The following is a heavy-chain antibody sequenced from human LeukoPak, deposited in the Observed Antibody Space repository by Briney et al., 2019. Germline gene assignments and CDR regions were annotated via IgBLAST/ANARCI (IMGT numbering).Heavy chain of an antibody. CDR1: GGSISRGDSY. D-gene: IGHD2-2*02. V-gene: IGHV4-30-4*08. J-gene: IGHJ4*02. Sequence: SETLSLTCTVSGGSISRGDSYWSWIRQPPGKGLEWIGYIYYTGSTYYNPSLKSRVTISVDTSKNQFSLKLSSVTAADTAVYYCARGPYQLLYPFDYWGQGTLVTVSS. CDR3: ARGPYQLLYPFDY. CDR2: IYYTGST.